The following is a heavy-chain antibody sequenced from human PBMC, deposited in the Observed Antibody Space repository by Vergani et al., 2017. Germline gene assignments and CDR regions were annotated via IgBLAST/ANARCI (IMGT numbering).Heavy chain of an antibody. V-gene: IGHV1-18*01. CDR2: ISAYNGNT. J-gene: IGHJ4*02. CDR1: GYTFTSYG. D-gene: IGHD3-22*01. Sequence: QVQLVQSGAEVKKPGASVKVSCKASGYTFTSYGISWVRQAPGQGLEWMGWISAYNGNTNYAQKLQGRVTMTTDTSTSTAYMELRSLGSDDTAVYYCARDFVSDYYDSSGYPDYWGQGTLVTVSS. CDR3: ARDFVSDYYDSSGYPDY.